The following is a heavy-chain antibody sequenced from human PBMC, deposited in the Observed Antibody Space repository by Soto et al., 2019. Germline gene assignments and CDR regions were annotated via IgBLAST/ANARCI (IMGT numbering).Heavy chain of an antibody. CDR2: INPNSGGT. V-gene: IGHV1-2*04. D-gene: IGHD3-22*01. Sequence: ASVKVSCKASGYTFTGYYMHWVRQAPGQGLEWMGWINPNSGGTNYAQKFQGWVTMTRDTSISTAYMELSGLRSDDTAVYYCARAAYYYESSGYYPGDYWGQGTLVTVSS. CDR1: GYTFTGYY. J-gene: IGHJ4*02. CDR3: ARAAYYYESSGYYPGDY.